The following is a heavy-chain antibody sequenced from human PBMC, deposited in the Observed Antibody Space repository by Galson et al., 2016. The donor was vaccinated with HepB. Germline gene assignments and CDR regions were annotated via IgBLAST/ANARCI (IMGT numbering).Heavy chain of an antibody. CDR1: GDSVISNNW. CDR2: IHHSGSS. Sequence: ETLSLTCAVSGDSVISNNWWSWVRQPPGKGLEWIGEIHHSGSSNYNPSLKSRLTMSVDKSKNQFSLRLTSATVADAAVYYCARLSATYYVDNWGQGTLVTVSS. CDR3: ARLSATYYVDN. V-gene: IGHV4-4*02. J-gene: IGHJ4*02.